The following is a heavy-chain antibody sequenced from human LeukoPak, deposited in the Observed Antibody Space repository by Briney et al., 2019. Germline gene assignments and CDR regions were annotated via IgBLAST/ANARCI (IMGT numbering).Heavy chain of an antibody. V-gene: IGHV3-23*01. D-gene: IGHD5-18*01. J-gene: IGHJ4*02. Sequence: GWSLTLSCPASGCTFGSYARSWVRQAPGQGLEWVSAISGSGGSTYYADSVKGRFTISRDNSKNTLYLQMNSLRAEDTAVYYCAKHWDTAMPRGYFDYWGQGTLVTVSS. CDR1: GCTFGSYA. CDR3: AKHWDTAMPRGYFDY. CDR2: ISGSGGST.